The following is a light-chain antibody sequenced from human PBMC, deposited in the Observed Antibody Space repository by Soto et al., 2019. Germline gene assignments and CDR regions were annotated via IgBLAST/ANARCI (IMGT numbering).Light chain of an antibody. V-gene: IGKV3-20*01. CDR1: QSVSNNY. Sequence: EIMLKQSPGTLSLTPGERATLSCRASQSVSNNYLAWYQQKPGQAPRLLIYGASNRATGIPDRFSGSGSGTDFTLTISRLEPEDVAVYYCQQYGSSGTFGQGTKVDIK. J-gene: IGKJ1*01. CDR3: QQYGSSGT. CDR2: GAS.